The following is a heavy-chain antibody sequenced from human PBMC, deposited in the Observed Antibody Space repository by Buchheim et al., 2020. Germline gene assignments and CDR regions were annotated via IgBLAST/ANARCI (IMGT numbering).Heavy chain of an antibody. J-gene: IGHJ4*02. V-gene: IGHV3-23*01. Sequence: EVQLLESGGGLVQPGGSLRLSCAASGFTFSSYAMRWVRQAPEKGLEWVSAISGSGDSTYYADSVKGRFTISRDNSKNTLYLQMSSLRAEDTAVYYCAKDRIGVVGATRVDYWGQGTL. CDR3: AKDRIGVVGATRVDY. CDR2: ISGSGDST. CDR1: GFTFSSYA. D-gene: IGHD1-26*01.